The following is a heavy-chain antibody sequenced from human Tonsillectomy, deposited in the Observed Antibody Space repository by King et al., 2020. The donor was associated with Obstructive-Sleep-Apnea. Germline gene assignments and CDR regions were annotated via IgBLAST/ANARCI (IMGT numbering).Heavy chain of an antibody. J-gene: IGHJ6*02. V-gene: IGHV1-69*01. D-gene: IGHD4-11*01. CDR3: ARASVTTEDYYYYYGMDV. Sequence: GQLVQSGAEVKKPGSSVKVSCKASGGTFSSYAISWVRQAPGQGLEWMGGIIPIFGTANYAQKFQGRVTITADESTSTAYMELSSLRSEDTAVYYYARASVTTEDYYYYYGMDVWGQGTTVTVSS. CDR2: IIPIFGTA. CDR1: GGTFSSYA.